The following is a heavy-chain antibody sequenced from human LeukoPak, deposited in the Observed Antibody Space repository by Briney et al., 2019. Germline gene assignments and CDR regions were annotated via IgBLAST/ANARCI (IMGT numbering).Heavy chain of an antibody. D-gene: IGHD3-22*01. CDR2: ISSSSSYI. J-gene: IGHJ4*02. V-gene: IGHV3-21*01. Sequence: GGSLRLSCAASGFTFSSYSVNWVRQAPGKGLEWVSSISSSSSYIYYADSVKGRFTISRDNAKNSLYLQMHSLGAEDTAVYYCARLIYYYDSSGYYRDYWRQGTLVTVSS. CDR1: GFTFSSYS. CDR3: ARLIYYYDSSGYYRDY.